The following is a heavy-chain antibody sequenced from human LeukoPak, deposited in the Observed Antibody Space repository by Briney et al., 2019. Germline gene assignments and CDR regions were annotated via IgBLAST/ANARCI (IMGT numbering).Heavy chain of an antibody. J-gene: IGHJ4*02. CDR2: IRYDGSNK. V-gene: IGHV3-30*02. Sequence: PGGSLRLSCAASGFTFSSYGMHWVRQAPGKGLEWVAFIRYDGSNKYYADSVKGRFTISRDNAKNTLYLQMGSLRAEDSAVYYCARVRSGTWNGYEYWGQGTLVTVSS. D-gene: IGHD3-3*01. CDR3: ARVRSGTWNGYEY. CDR1: GFTFSSYG.